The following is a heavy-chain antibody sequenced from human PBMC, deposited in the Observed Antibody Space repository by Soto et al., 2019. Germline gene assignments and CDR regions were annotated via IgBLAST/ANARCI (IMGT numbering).Heavy chain of an antibody. CDR3: ARGTTVTTEAIRTNWFDP. D-gene: IGHD4-17*01. J-gene: IGHJ5*02. Sequence: SETLSLTCTVSGGSISSYYWSWIRQPPGKGLEWIGYIYYSGSTNYNPSLKSRVTISVDTSKNQFSLKLSSVTAADTAVYYCARGTTVTTEAIRTNWFDPWGQGTLVTVSS. V-gene: IGHV4-59*01. CDR2: IYYSGST. CDR1: GGSISSYY.